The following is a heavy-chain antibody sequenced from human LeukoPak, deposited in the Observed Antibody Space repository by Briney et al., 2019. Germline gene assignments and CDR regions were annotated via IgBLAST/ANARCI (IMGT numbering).Heavy chain of an antibody. V-gene: IGHV3-11*01. D-gene: IGHD3-22*01. J-gene: IGHJ4*02. CDR2: IRSSGSSI. CDR3: ARGHYHSSGYPYFDF. Sequence: PGGSLRLSCAAPGFTFSDYYMSWIRQAPGKGLEWVSYIRSSGSSIYYADSVKGRFTISRDNAKNSLYLQMNSLRAEDTAVYYCARGHYHSSGYPYFDFWGQGTLVTVSS. CDR1: GFTFSDYY.